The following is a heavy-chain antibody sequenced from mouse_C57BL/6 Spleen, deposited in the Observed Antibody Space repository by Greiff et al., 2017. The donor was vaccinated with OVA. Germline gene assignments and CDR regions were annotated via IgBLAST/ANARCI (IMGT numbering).Heavy chain of an antibody. CDR3: AREGEYYGSGGFAY. J-gene: IGHJ3*01. CDR2: INPGSGGT. Sequence: QVQLQQSGAELVRPGTSVKVSCKASGYAFTNYLIEWVKQRPGQGLEWIGVINPGSGGTNYNEKFKGKATLTADKSSSTAYMQLSSLTAEDSAVYFCAREGEYYGSGGFAYWGQGTLVTVSA. V-gene: IGHV1-54*01. D-gene: IGHD1-1*01. CDR1: GYAFTNYL.